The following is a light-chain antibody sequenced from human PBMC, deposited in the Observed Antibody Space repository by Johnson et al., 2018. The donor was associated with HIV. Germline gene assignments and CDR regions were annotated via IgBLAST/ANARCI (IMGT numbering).Light chain of an antibody. Sequence: QSVLTQPPSVSAAPGQKVTISCSGNTSKIENNYVSWYQQFPERAPKLLIYDNTKRPSGIPDRFSGSKSDSSATLAITGLQTGDEADYYCGTWDNSLTAYVFGTGTKGTV. CDR2: DNT. J-gene: IGLJ1*01. CDR1: TSKIENNY. CDR3: GTWDNSLTAYV. V-gene: IGLV1-51*01.